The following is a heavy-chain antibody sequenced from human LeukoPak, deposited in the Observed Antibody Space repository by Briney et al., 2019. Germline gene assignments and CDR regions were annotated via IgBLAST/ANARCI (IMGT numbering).Heavy chain of an antibody. CDR3: ARDFGWVGATPAPNWYFDL. J-gene: IGHJ2*01. V-gene: IGHV4-30-2*01. D-gene: IGHD1-26*01. Sequence: SETLSLTCTVSGGSINSGGYYWSWIRQPPGKGLEWIGYIYHSGSTYYNPSLKSRITISVDRSKNQFSLKLSSVTAADTAVYYCARDFGWVGATPAPNWYFDLWGRGTLVTVSS. CDR1: GGSINSGGYY. CDR2: IYHSGST.